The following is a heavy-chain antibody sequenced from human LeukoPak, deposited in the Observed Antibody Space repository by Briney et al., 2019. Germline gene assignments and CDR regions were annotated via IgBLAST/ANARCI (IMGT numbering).Heavy chain of an antibody. V-gene: IGHV3-30*04. J-gene: IGHJ4*02. CDR2: ISYDGSDK. CDR1: GFTFSSYA. Sequence: PGRSLRLSCAASGFTFSSYAMQWVRQAPGKGLEWVAVISYDGSDKNYADSVKGRFTISGDNSKNTLYLQMNSLRADDTAVYYCARAVYRSGGYYFDYWGQGTLVIVSS. CDR3: ARAVYRSGGYYFDY. D-gene: IGHD6-19*01.